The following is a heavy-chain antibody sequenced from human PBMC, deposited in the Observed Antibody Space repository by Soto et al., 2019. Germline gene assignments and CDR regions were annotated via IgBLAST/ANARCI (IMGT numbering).Heavy chain of an antibody. D-gene: IGHD2-21*01. J-gene: IGHJ4*02. V-gene: IGHV1-46*01. CDR2: INPSDGST. Sequence: QVQLVQSGAEVKMPEASVNVSCKASGYIFTNYQMHWVRQAPGQGLEWVGKINPSDGSTRYAQQFQGRVTMTRDTSTSTVHMGLSSLRSEDTAVYYCARDLTTYGGVAFWGQGTLVTVSS. CDR1: GYIFTNYQ. CDR3: ARDLTTYGGVAF.